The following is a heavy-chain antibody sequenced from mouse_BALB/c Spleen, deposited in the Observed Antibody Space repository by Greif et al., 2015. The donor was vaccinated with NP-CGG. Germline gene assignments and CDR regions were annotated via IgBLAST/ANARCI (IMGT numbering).Heavy chain of an antibody. J-gene: IGHJ2*01. CDR3: ARSQGYYFDY. CDR1: GYAFRSYW. Sequence: QVQLQQSGAELVRPGSSVKISCKASGYAFRSYWTNWVKQRPGQGLEWIGQIYPGDGDTNYNGKFKGKATLTADKSSSTAYMQLRSLKSEDSAVYFCARSQGYYFDYWGQGTTLTVSS. V-gene: IGHV1-80*01. CDR2: IYPGDGDT.